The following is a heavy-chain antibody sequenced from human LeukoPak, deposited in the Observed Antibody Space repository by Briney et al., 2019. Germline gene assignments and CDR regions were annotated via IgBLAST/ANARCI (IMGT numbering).Heavy chain of an antibody. J-gene: IGHJ4*02. CDR1: GFTLSASS. D-gene: IGHD2-21*02. CDR3: AREPYCGGDCY. V-gene: IGHV3-48*04. Sequence: GGSLRLSCAASGFTLSASSMNWVRQAPGKGLEWVSYISSSGSPIYYADSVKGRFTISRDNAKNSLYLQMNSLRAEDTALYYCAREPYCGGDCYWGQGTLVSVSS. CDR2: ISSSGSPI.